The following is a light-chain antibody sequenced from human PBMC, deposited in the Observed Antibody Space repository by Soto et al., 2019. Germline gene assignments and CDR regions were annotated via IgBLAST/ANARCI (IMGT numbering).Light chain of an antibody. V-gene: IGLV2-8*01. CDR2: EVT. CDR3: CPFARRNNRA. Sequence: QSALTQPPSASGSRGQSVTISCTGTSSDVGGYNWVSWYQQHPGKAPKLMIYEVTERPSGIPDRFSGSKSGNTASLTISGLQSGDEAYYHCCPFARRNNRAFGPVTKLTVL. CDR1: SSDVGGYNW. J-gene: IGLJ1*01.